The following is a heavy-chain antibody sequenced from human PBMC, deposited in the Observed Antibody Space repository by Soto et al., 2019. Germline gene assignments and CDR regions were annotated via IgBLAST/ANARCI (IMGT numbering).Heavy chain of an antibody. CDR1: GYSISSGYY. CDR2: IYHSGST. V-gene: IGHV4-38-2*02. CDR3: ARDHDYSNYYYGMDV. Sequence: SETLSLTCAVSGYSISSGYYWGWIRQPPGKGLEWIGSIYHSGSTYYNPSLKSRVTISVDTSKNQFSLKLSSVTAADTAVYYCARDHDYSNYYYGMDVWGQGTTVTV. J-gene: IGHJ6*02. D-gene: IGHD4-4*01.